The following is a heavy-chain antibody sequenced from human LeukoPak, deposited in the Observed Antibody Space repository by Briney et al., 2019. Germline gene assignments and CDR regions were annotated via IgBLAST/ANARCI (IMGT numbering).Heavy chain of an antibody. CDR2: IYYSGST. Sequence: SETLSLTCTVSGGSISSSSYSWGWIRQPPGKGLEWIGSIYYSGSTYYNPSLKSRVTISVDTSKNQFSLKLSSVTAADTAVYYCARHSYDFWSGYYNDYFDYWGQGTLVTVSS. CDR1: GGSISSSSYS. CDR3: ARHSYDFWSGYYNDYFDY. J-gene: IGHJ4*02. D-gene: IGHD3-3*01. V-gene: IGHV4-39*01.